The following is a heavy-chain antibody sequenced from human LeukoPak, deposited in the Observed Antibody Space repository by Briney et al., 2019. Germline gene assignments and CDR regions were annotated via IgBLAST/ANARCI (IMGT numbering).Heavy chain of an antibody. CDR3: AKGAGGFSYYNWFDP. CDR2: IYYSGTT. J-gene: IGHJ5*02. V-gene: IGHV4-39*07. Sequence: SETLSLTCTVSGGSISSSPYYWGWIRQPPGKGLEWIGSIYYSGTTHYNPSLESRVTISVDTSKNQFSLKLASVTAADTPIYYCAKGAGGFSYYNWFDPWGQGTLVTVSS. D-gene: IGHD5-18*01. CDR1: GGSISSSPYY.